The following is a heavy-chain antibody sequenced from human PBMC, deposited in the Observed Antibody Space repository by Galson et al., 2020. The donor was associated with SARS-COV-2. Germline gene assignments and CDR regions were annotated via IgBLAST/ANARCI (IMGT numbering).Heavy chain of an antibody. V-gene: IGHV4-61*02. J-gene: IGHJ6*02. CDR2: IYKSGNT. CDR1: GASISSGSYY. Sequence: SETLSLTCTVSGASISSGSYYWSWIRQPAGKGLEWIGRIYKSGNTNYNPSLWSQVTISVDTSKNQFSLKLTSVTAADTAVYYCARGHSPCVTIVGVLTGTCCMDVWGQGTTVTVSS. D-gene: IGHD3-3*01. CDR3: ARGHSPCVTIVGVLTGTCCMDV.